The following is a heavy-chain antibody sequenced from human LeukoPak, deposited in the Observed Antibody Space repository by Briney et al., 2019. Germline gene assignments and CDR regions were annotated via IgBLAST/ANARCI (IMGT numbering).Heavy chain of an antibody. D-gene: IGHD3-3*01. CDR1: GGSISSSSYY. Sequence: SETLSLTCTVSGGSISSSSYYWGWLRQPPGTGREWIGSIYYSGSTYYNPSLKSRVTISVDTSKNQFSLKLSSVTAADTAVYYCASVTTYYDFWSGYYTNNWFDPWGQGTLVTVSS. V-gene: IGHV4-39*07. CDR3: ASVTTYYDFWSGYYTNNWFDP. J-gene: IGHJ5*02. CDR2: IYYSGST.